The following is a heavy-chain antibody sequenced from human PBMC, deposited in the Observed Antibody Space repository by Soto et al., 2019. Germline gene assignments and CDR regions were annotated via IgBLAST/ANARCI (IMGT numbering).Heavy chain of an antibody. CDR2: ISYDGSNK. CDR1: GFTFSSYG. J-gene: IGHJ4*02. CDR3: AKDSPVSWYVREFYFDY. D-gene: IGHD6-13*01. V-gene: IGHV3-30*18. Sequence: QVQLVESGGGVVQPGRSLRLSCAASGFTFSSYGMHWVRQAPGKGLEWVAGISYDGSNKYYADSVKGRFTISRDNSKNTLYLQMHSLRAEDTAVYYCAKDSPVSWYVREFYFDYWGQGTLVTVSS.